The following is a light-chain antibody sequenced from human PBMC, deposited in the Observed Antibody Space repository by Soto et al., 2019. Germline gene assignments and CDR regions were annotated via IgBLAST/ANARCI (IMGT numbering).Light chain of an antibody. CDR2: GAT. CDR1: QSVSSSY. CDR3: QQYGSSPYT. V-gene: IGKV3-20*01. Sequence: EIVLTQSPGTLSLSPGERATLSCRASQSVSSSYLAWYQQKPGQAPRLLIYGATSRATGIPDRFLGSGSGTYFPLTNSRLEPAGFAVYYCQQYGSSPYTFGQGTKLEIK. J-gene: IGKJ2*01.